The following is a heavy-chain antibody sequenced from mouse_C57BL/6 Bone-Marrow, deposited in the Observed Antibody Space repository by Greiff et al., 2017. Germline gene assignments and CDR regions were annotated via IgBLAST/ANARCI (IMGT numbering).Heavy chain of an antibody. D-gene: IGHD1-1*01. V-gene: IGHV1-81*01. CDR1: GYTFTSYG. CDR2: IYPRSGNT. Sequence: VQLQQSGAELARPGASVKLSCKASGYTFTSYGISWVKQRTGQGLEWIGEIYPRSGNTYYNEKFKGKATLTADKSSSTAYMELRSLTSEDSAVYFCARGYCGSSYRFAYWGQGTLVTVSA. J-gene: IGHJ3*01. CDR3: ARGYCGSSYRFAY.